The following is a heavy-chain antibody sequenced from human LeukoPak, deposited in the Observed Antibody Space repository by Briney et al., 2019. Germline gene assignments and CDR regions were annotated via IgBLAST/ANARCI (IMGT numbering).Heavy chain of an antibody. D-gene: IGHD3-3*01. CDR1: GYTFTSYG. J-gene: IGHJ4*02. Sequence: ASVKVSCKASGYTFTSYGISWVRQAPGQGLEWMGWISAYNGNTNYAQKLQGRVTMTTDTSTSTAYMELRNLRSDDTAVYYCARASRFLEWLFVDYWGQGTLVTVSS. V-gene: IGHV1-18*01. CDR2: ISAYNGNT. CDR3: ARASRFLEWLFVDY.